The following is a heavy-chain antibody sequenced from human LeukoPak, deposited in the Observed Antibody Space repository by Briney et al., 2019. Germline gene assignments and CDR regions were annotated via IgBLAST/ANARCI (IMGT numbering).Heavy chain of an antibody. CDR1: GGSISSYY. CDR3: ARRTGSLNYYYYYYMDV. J-gene: IGHJ6*03. CDR2: ISTSGST. V-gene: IGHV4-4*09. Sequence: SETLSLTCTVSGGSISSYYWSWIRQPPGKGKEWIGYISTSGSTNSNPSLKSRVTISVDTSRNQFSLKLSSVTAADSAVYYCARRTGSLNYYYYYYMDVWGNGTTVTVSS. D-gene: IGHD3/OR15-3a*01.